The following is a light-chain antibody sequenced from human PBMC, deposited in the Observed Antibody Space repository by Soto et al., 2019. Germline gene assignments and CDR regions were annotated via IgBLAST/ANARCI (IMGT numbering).Light chain of an antibody. J-gene: IGKJ4*01. CDR1: QSITTY. CDR2: AAS. V-gene: IGKV1-17*01. CDR3: QQLNSYPLT. Sequence: IQMTQSPSSLSASVGDRVTIAFLASQSITTYLNWYRQKPGKAPKLLIYAASSLQSGVPSRFSGSGSGTEFTLTISSLQPEDFATYSCQQLNSYPLTFGGGTKVDIK.